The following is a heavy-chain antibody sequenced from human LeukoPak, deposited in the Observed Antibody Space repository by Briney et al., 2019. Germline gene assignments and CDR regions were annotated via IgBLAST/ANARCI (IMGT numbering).Heavy chain of an antibody. CDR2: IYYSGST. V-gene: IGHV4-59*01. CDR3: AIAVTSRYGSGSYIYCYYFYYMDV. Sequence: SETLSLTCTVSGGSISSYYWSWIRQPPGKGLEWIGYIYYSGSTNYNPSLMSRVTILVGTSTKQFSLKLSSVTAADTAVYYCAIAVTSRYGSGSYIYCYYFYYMDVWGKGTTVTVSS. CDR1: GGSISSYY. J-gene: IGHJ6*03. D-gene: IGHD3-10*01.